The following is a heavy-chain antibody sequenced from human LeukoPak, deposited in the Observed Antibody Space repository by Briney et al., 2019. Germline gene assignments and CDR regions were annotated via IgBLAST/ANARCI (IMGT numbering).Heavy chain of an antibody. CDR1: EFNFSSYW. Sequence: PGGSLRLSCAASEFNFSSYWMIWVRQAPGKGLEWVANIKQDGSETYYVDSVKGRFTISRDNAKNSLYLQMNSLRAEDTAVYFCTRDGMEVWGQGTTVIVSS. CDR3: TRDGMEV. V-gene: IGHV3-7*01. J-gene: IGHJ6*02. CDR2: IKQDGSET.